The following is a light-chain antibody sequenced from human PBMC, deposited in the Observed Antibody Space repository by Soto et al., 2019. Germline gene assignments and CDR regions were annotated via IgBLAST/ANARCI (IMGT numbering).Light chain of an antibody. CDR3: SYYTSSSTQV. CDR1: SSDVGGYNY. J-gene: IGLJ3*02. Sequence: QSVLTQPASVSGSPGQSITISCTGTSSDVGGYNYVSWYQQHPGKAPKLMIYEVSNRPSGVSNRFSGSKSGNTASLTISGLQAEDEDYYYWSYYTSSSTQVFGGGTKLTVL. CDR2: EVS. V-gene: IGLV2-14*01.